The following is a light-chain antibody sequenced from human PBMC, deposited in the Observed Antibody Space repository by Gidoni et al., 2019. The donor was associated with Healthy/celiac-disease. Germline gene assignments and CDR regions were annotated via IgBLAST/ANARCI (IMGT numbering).Light chain of an antibody. Sequence: DIQMTQSPSTLSASVGDRVTITCRASQRISSWLAWYQQKPGKAPKLLIYKASSLESGVPSRFSGSGSGTEFTLTISSLQPDDFATYYCQQYNSYPYTFGQXTKLEIK. J-gene: IGKJ2*01. V-gene: IGKV1-5*03. CDR3: QQYNSYPYT. CDR2: KAS. CDR1: QRISSW.